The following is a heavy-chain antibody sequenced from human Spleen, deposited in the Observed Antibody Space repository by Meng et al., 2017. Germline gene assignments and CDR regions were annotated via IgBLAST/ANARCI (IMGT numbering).Heavy chain of an antibody. V-gene: IGHV3-7*01. CDR2: INQDGSEK. CDR1: GFYFNNAW. Sequence: GESLKISCAASGFYFNNAWMSWVRQAPGKGLEWAANINQDGSEKYYVGSVKGRFTISRDNAKNSLYLQMNSLRAEDTAVYYCSGHVDYWGHGTLVTVSS. CDR3: SGHVDY. J-gene: IGHJ4*01.